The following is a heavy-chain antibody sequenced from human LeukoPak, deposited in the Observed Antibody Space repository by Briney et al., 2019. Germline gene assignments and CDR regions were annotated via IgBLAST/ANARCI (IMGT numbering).Heavy chain of an antibody. Sequence: SVKVSCKASVGTFSSYAISWVRQAPGQGLEWMGRIIPILGIANYAQKFQGRVTMTRDMSTSTVYMELSSLRSEDTAVYYCARVSPRYCSSTSCLQPYYYYYMDVWGKGTTVTVSS. V-gene: IGHV1-69*04. CDR3: ARVSPRYCSSTSCLQPYYYYYMDV. J-gene: IGHJ6*03. D-gene: IGHD2-2*01. CDR1: VGTFSSYA. CDR2: IIPILGIA.